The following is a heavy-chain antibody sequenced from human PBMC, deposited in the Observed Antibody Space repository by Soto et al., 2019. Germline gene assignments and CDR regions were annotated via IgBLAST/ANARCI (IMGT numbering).Heavy chain of an antibody. CDR3: ARSSRPIAATDDAFDP. CDR1: GGSISTYY. J-gene: IGHJ5*02. V-gene: IGHV4-59*01. D-gene: IGHD6-13*01. CDR2: IYYSGST. Sequence: KPSETLSLTCTVSGGSISTYYWSWIRQPPGMGLEWIGYIYYSGSTNYNPSLKSRVTISVDTSKIQFSLKLSSVTAADKAVYYCARSSRPIAATDDAFDPWGQGTLVTVSS.